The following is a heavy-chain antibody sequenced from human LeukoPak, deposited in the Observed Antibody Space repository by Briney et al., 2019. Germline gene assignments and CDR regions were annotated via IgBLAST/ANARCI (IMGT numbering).Heavy chain of an antibody. CDR1: GFTFSSYD. J-gene: IGHJ4*02. CDR3: AKDRLLNCRGDCYIFDY. V-gene: IGHV3-48*03. D-gene: IGHD2-21*02. CDR2: ISSSGRTI. Sequence: PGGSLRLSCAASGFTFSSYDMNWVRQAPGEGLEWVSYISSSGRTIYYADSVKGRFTISRDNAKNSLYLQMNSLRAEDTAVYYCAKDRLLNCRGDCYIFDYWGQGTVVTVSS.